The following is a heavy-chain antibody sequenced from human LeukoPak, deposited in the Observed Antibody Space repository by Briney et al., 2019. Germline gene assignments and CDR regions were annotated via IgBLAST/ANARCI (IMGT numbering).Heavy chain of an antibody. D-gene: IGHD5-12*01. CDR2: INPNSGGT. CDR1: GYTFTSYV. Sequence: ASVKVSCKASGYTFTSYVMNWVRQAPGQGLEWMGWINPNSGGTNYAQKFQGRVTMTRDTSISTAYMELSRLRSDDTAVYYCARVFSGYGPTVDYFDYWGQGTLVTVSS. V-gene: IGHV1-2*02. CDR3: ARVFSGYGPTVDYFDY. J-gene: IGHJ4*02.